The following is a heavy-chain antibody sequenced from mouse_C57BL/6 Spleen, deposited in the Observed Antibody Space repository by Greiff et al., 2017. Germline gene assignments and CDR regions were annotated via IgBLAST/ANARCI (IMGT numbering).Heavy chain of an antibody. CDR3: AREWGWYFDV. CDR1: GYTFTSYW. J-gene: IGHJ1*03. CDR2: IDPSDSET. Sequence: QVQLQQPGAELVRPGSSVKLSCKASGYTFTSYWMHWVKQRPIQGLEWIGNIDPSDSETHYNQKFRDKATLTVDKSSSTAYMQLSSLTSEDSAVYYCAREWGWYFDVWGTGTTVTVSS. V-gene: IGHV1-52*01.